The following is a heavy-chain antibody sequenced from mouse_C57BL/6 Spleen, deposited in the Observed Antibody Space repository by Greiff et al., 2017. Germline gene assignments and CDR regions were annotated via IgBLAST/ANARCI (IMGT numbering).Heavy chain of an antibody. Sequence: VQLKQSGPELVKPGASVKISCKASGYSFTGYYMNWVKQSPEKSLEWIGEINPSTGGTTYNQKFKAKATLTVDKSSSTAYMQLKSLTSEDSAVYYCARSPYRAMDYWGQGTSVTVSS. J-gene: IGHJ4*01. V-gene: IGHV1-42*01. CDR2: INPSTGGT. D-gene: IGHD2-10*01. CDR3: ARSPYRAMDY. CDR1: GYSFTGYY.